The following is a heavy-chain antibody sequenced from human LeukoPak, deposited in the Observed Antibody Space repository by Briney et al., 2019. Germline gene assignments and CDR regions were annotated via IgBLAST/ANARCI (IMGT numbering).Heavy chain of an antibody. D-gene: IGHD1-1*01. J-gene: IGHJ6*03. CDR2: IYYSGST. CDR3: ARQAGTTHYYFYYMDV. V-gene: IGHV4-39*01. Sequence: SETLSLTCTVSGGSISSSSYYWGWIRQPPGKGLEWIGSIYYSGSTYYNPSLKSRVTISVDTSKNHFSLKLSSLTAADTAVYYCARQAGTTHYYFYYMDVWGKGTTVTISS. CDR1: GGSISSSSYY.